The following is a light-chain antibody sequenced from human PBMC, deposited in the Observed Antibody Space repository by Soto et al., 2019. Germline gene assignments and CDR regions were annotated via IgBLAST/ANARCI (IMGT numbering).Light chain of an antibody. CDR3: QSYDTRLRWV. CDR2: GDT. V-gene: IGLV1-40*01. Sequence: QAVVTQPPSVSEAPGQRVTISCTGSSSNFGANFDVQWYQQFPGTAPKLIIYGDTIRPSGVPDRFSGSKSGTSASLAITGLQAEDEADYYCQSYDTRLRWVFGGGTKLTVL. CDR1: SSNFGANFD. J-gene: IGLJ2*01.